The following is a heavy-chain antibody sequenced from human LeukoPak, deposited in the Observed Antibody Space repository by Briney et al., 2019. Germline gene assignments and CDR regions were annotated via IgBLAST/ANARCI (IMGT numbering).Heavy chain of an antibody. Sequence: ASVKVSCKASGYTFTGYYMHWVRQAPGQGLEWMGWINPNSGGTNYAQKLQGRVTMTTDTSTSTAYMELRSLRSDDTAVYYCARVISGYNYFDYWGQGTLVTVSS. CDR2: INPNSGGT. V-gene: IGHV1-2*02. D-gene: IGHD5-12*01. CDR3: ARVISGYNYFDY. CDR1: GYTFTGYY. J-gene: IGHJ4*02.